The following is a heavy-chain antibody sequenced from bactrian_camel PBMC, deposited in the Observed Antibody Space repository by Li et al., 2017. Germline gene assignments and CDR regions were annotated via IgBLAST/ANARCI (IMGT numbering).Heavy chain of an antibody. CDR2: IRSTDATT. CDR1: GEIFSTCG. D-gene: IGHD6*01. CDR3: AAGWGLDGNICRGNY. Sequence: HVQLVESGGDSVQAGWSLKLSCVATGEIFSTCGMGWFRRRPGAERELVAKIRSTDATTTYGDSVKGRFTISKDAAKNTLYLEMNSLKPEDTAMYYCAAGWGLDGNICRGNYWGHGTQVTVS. V-gene: IGHV3S68*01. J-gene: IGHJ4*01.